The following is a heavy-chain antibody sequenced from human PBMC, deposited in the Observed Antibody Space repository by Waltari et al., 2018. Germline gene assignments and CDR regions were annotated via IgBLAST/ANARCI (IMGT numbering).Heavy chain of an antibody. J-gene: IGHJ4*02. V-gene: IGHV3-30-3*01. D-gene: IGHD6-19*01. CDR1: GFTLRSYA. CDR2: ISSDGTKK. CDR3: ARARLIVAGVGDF. Sequence: QVQLVEYGGGVVQPGKSITLFCSDSGFTLRSYAMLWVRQAPGKGLEWSSVISSDGTKKYYGDSVRGRFTVSRDNSKNTLFLQMNSLRPDDTAIYFCARARLIVAGVGDFRGQGTRVTVS.